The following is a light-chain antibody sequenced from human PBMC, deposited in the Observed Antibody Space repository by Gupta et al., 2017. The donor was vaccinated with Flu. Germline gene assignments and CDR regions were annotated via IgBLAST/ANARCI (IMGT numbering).Light chain of an antibody. V-gene: IGKV6-21*01. CDR1: QSIGSS. Sequence: EVVLTQSPDFQSVTPKEKVTITCRASQSIGSSLNWYQQKPDQSPKLLIKFASQSLPGVPARFSGSGSGTDFTLTINSLEVEDVATYYCHQSTSSHTFGQGTKLEIK. J-gene: IGKJ2*01. CDR2: FAS. CDR3: HQSTSSHT.